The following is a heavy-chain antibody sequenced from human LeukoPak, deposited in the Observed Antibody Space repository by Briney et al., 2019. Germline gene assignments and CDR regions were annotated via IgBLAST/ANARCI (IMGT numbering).Heavy chain of an antibody. Sequence: ASVKVSCKASGYTFTSYDINWVRQATGQGLEWMGWMNPNSGNTGYAQKFQGRVTITRNTSISTAYMELSSLRSEDTAVYYCARGWREPTYYYDSSGYYPTWGQGTLVTVSS. CDR2: MNPNSGNT. V-gene: IGHV1-8*03. CDR1: GYTFTSYD. J-gene: IGHJ4*02. D-gene: IGHD3-22*01. CDR3: ARGWREPTYYYDSSGYYPT.